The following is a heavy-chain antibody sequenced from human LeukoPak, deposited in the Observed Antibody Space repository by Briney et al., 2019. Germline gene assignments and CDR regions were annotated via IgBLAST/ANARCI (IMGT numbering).Heavy chain of an antibody. CDR1: GFTFSSYS. Sequence: GGSLRLSCAVSGFTFSSYSMNWVRQAPGKGLEWVSSISGSSSYIYYADSVKGRFTISRHNAKNSLYLQMNSLRAEDTAVYYCARVPAGVIGMKDAFDIWGQGTMVTVSS. D-gene: IGHD3-16*02. CDR3: ARVPAGVIGMKDAFDI. J-gene: IGHJ3*02. V-gene: IGHV3-21*01. CDR2: ISGSSSYI.